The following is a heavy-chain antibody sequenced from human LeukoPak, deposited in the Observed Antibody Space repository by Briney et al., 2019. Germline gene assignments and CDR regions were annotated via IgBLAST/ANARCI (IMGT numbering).Heavy chain of an antibody. CDR2: IYHSGST. V-gene: IGHV4-38-2*01. D-gene: IGHD3-3*01. J-gene: IGHJ4*02. Sequence: SETLSLTCAVSGYSISSGYYWGWIRQPPGKGLEWIGSIYHSGSTYYNPSLKSRVTISVDTSKNQFSLKLSSVTAADTAVYYCARRGVNYDFWSGYLSGFDYWGQGTLVTVSS. CDR1: GYSISSGYY. CDR3: ARRGVNYDFWSGYLSGFDY.